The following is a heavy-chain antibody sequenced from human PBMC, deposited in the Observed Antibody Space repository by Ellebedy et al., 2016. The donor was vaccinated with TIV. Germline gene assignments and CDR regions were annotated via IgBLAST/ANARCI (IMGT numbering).Heavy chain of an antibody. CDR1: GASISSNNW. CDR2: LFHTGRT. Sequence: SETLSLXCAVSGASISSNNWWSWVRQPPGNGLEWIGDLFHTGRTNYNPSLKSRVTISVEKSKNQFSLVLRSVTAADTAIYYCARILTAYYNQYYDGKGVWGQGTTVTVSS. D-gene: IGHD3-9*01. CDR3: ARILTAYYNQYYDGKGV. J-gene: IGHJ6*02. V-gene: IGHV4-4*02.